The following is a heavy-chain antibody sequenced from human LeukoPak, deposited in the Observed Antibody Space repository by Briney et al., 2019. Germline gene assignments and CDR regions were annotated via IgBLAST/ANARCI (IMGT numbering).Heavy chain of an antibody. CDR1: GFTFDDYA. CDR3: AKDYGSGSYYMRYFDY. V-gene: IGHV3-9*01. J-gene: IGHJ4*02. CDR2: ISWNSGSI. D-gene: IGHD3-10*01. Sequence: GGYLRLSCAASGFTFDDYAMHWLRQAPGKGLEWVSGISWNSGSIGYADSVKGRFTISRDNAKNSLYLQMNSLRAEDTALYYCAKDYGSGSYYMRYFDYWGQGTLVTVSS.